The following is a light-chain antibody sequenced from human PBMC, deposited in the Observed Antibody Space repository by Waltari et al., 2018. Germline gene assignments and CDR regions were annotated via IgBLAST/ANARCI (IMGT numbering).Light chain of an antibody. CDR3: QTGGFGIWV. CDR1: SGPSDYA. V-gene: IGLV4-69*01. J-gene: IGLJ3*02. Sequence: QLMLTQSPSASASLGASVKLTCTLTSGPSDYAIPWHQQQPEKGPRFLMKVNSDGSYITGDGIPDRFSGSSSGAERYLTISSLQSEDEADYYCQTGGFGIWVFGGGTKLTVL. CDR2: VNSDGSY.